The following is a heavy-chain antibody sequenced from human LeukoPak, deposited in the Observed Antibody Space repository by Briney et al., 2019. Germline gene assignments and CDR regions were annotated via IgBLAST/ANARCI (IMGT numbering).Heavy chain of an antibody. Sequence: SETLSLTCAVYGGSFSGYYWXXXXXXXXXXXXXXXEXXRSGRTNSNXSLKXXXXXXVDTSKNXFSLKLSSVTAADTAVYYCASMYSGSYYYFQHWGQGTLVTVSS. J-gene: IGHJ1*01. CDR1: GGSFSGYY. D-gene: IGHD1-26*01. V-gene: IGHV4-34*01. CDR2: XXRSGRT. CDR3: ASMYSGSYYYFQH.